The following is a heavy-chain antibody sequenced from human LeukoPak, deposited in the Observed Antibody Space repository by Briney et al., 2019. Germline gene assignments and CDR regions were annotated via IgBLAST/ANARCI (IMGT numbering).Heavy chain of an antibody. D-gene: IGHD3-10*01. Sequence: ASVKVSCKVSGYTLTELSMHWVRQAPGRGLEWMGGFDPEDGETIYAQKFQGRVAMTEDTSTDTAYMELSSLRSEDTAVYYCASMLVGELLYDAFDIWGQGTMVTVSS. CDR1: GYTLTELS. J-gene: IGHJ3*02. CDR3: ASMLVGELLYDAFDI. V-gene: IGHV1-24*01. CDR2: FDPEDGET.